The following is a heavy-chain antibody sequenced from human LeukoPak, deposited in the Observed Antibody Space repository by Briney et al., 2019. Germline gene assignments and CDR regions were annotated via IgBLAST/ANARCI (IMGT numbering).Heavy chain of an antibody. V-gene: IGHV1-69*13. Sequence: ASVKVACKASGGTFSSYAISWVRQAPGQGLEWMGGIIPIFGTANYAQKFQGRVTITADESTSTAYMELSSLRSEDTAVYYCARGEVGATTGERFGPWGQGTLVTVSS. CDR1: GGTFSSYA. CDR2: IIPIFGTA. CDR3: ARGEVGATTGERFGP. J-gene: IGHJ5*02. D-gene: IGHD1-26*01.